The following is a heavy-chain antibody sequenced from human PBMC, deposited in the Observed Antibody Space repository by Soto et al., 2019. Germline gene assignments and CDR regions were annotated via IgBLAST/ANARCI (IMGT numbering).Heavy chain of an antibody. CDR2: SIPIFGRA. D-gene: IGHD5-12*01. CDR3: ATGGYSGYDYNYYYYGMDL. CDR1: GGTFSSYA. V-gene: IGHV1-69*01. J-gene: IGHJ6*02. Sequence: QVQLVQSGADVKKPGSSVKVSCKASGGTFSSYAISWVRQAPGQGLEWMGGSIPIFGRAHYAQKVQGRVTVAADESTSTAYLELSSLRSEDTAVYYCATGGYSGYDYNYYYYGMDLWGQGTTVTVSS.